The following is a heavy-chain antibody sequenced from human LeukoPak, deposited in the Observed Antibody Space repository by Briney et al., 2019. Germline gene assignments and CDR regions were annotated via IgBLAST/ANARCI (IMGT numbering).Heavy chain of an antibody. D-gene: IGHD5-24*01. CDR3: ARGTRWLQPYYFDY. Sequence: ASVKVSFKASGYTFTVYYTHWVRQAPGQGLEWMGWINPNSGGTNYAQKFQGRVTMTRDTSISTAYMELSRLRSDDTAVYYCARGTRWLQPYYFDYWGQGTLVTVSS. V-gene: IGHV1-2*02. CDR1: GYTFTVYY. CDR2: INPNSGGT. J-gene: IGHJ4*02.